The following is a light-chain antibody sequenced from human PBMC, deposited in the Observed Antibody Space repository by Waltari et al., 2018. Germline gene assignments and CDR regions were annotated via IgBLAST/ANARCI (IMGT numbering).Light chain of an antibody. J-gene: IGLJ1*01. Sequence: SSELTQDPAVSVALGQTVRITCQGDSLRTSYANGYQQKPGQAPVLVIYGKNNRPSGIPDRLSASSSGNTASLTIAGAQAEDEADYYCNSRDSSGNPYVFGSGTKVTVL. CDR2: GKN. CDR1: SLRTSY. CDR3: NSRDSSGNPYV. V-gene: IGLV3-19*01.